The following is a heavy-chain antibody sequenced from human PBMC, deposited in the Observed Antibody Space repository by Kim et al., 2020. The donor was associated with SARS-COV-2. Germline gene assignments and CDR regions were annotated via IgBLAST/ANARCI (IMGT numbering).Heavy chain of an antibody. J-gene: IGHJ6*02. CDR3: ATGTYYKVLPHEYDHDMEV. D-gene: IGHD3-10*01. V-gene: IGHV1-69*13. CDR1: GGTFSSFG. Sequence: SVKVSCTASGGTFSSFGFSWVRRAPGQGLEWMGGSIPLFGTTKYAQRLKGRVTITADESTSTVHMDLSSLKLEDTAIYYCATGTYYKVLPHEYDHDMEVWGQGTTVTVSS. CDR2: SIPLFGTT.